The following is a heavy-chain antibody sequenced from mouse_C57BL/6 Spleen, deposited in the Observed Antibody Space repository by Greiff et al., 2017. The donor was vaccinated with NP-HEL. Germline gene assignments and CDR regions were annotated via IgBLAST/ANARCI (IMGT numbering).Heavy chain of an antibody. CDR3: ARNYGSSFYYAMDY. D-gene: IGHD1-1*01. Sequence: EVQLQQSGPVLVKPGASVKMSCKASGYTFTDYYMNWVKQSHGKSLEWIGVINPYNGGTSYNQKFKGKATLTVDKSSSTAYMELNSLTADDSAVYCCARNYGSSFYYAMDYWGQGTSVTVSS. CDR2: INPYNGGT. V-gene: IGHV1-19*01. J-gene: IGHJ4*01. CDR1: GYTFTDYY.